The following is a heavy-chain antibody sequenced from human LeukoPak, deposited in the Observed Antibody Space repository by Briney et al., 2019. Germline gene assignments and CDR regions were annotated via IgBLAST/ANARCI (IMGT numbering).Heavy chain of an antibody. D-gene: IGHD6-6*01. CDR2: IYTSGTT. Sequence: SQTLSLTCTVSGGSVRRGNYYWTWIRQPAGSGLEWIGRIYTSGTTDYNPSLRTRVTISVDASRNQFSLNLSSVTAADTAVYYCARDSSIAARPRWGQGTMVTVSS. V-gene: IGHV4-61*02. J-gene: IGHJ3*01. CDR3: ARDSSIAARPR. CDR1: GGSVRRGNYY.